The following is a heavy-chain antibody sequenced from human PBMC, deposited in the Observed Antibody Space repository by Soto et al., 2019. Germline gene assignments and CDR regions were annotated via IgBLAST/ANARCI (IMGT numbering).Heavy chain of an antibody. V-gene: IGHV1-8*01. CDR1: GYTFTSYD. D-gene: IGHD3-3*01. Sequence: ASVKVSCKASGYTFTSYDINWVRQATGQGLEWMGWMNPNSGNTGYAQKFQGRVTMTRNTSISTAYMELSSLRSEDTAVYYCARGQYDFWGVYAYFFDYWGRGPLVTVS. CDR2: MNPNSGNT. J-gene: IGHJ4*02. CDR3: ARGQYDFWGVYAYFFDY.